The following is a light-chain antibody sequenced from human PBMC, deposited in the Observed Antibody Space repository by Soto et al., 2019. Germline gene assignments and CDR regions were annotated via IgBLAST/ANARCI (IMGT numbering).Light chain of an antibody. CDR3: QQSYSAPYT. CDR2: AAS. V-gene: IGKV1-39*01. Sequence: DIQMTQSPSSLSASVGDRVTITCRASRTISIYLNWYQQKPGKAPKVLIYAASNLQGGVPSRFSGSGSGTDFTLTISSLQPEDFSTFYCQQSYSAPYTFGQGTKLDIK. CDR1: RTISIY. J-gene: IGKJ2*01.